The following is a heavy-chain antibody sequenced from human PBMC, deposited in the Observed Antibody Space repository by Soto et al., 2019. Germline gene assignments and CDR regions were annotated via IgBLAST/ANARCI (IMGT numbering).Heavy chain of an antibody. J-gene: IGHJ4*01. D-gene: IGHD3-16*01. CDR3: AHALGGPHSPCFDY. Sequence: SGPTLVNPTQTLTLTCTFSGSSLSTSGEGVGWIRQPPGKALEWLAVIYWDDDKRYSPSLKNRIRISKDTSKNQVVLTMVNMVPVYPAPYYSAHALGGPHSPCFDYWGHGTLVTVSS. V-gene: IGHV2-5*02. CDR2: IYWDDDK. CDR1: GSSLSTSGEG.